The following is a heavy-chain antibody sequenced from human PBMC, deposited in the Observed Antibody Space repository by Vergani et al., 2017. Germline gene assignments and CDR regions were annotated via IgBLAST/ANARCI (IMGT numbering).Heavy chain of an antibody. D-gene: IGHD6-13*01. Sequence: EVQLVESGGGLVQPGGSLRLSCAASGFTFSSYWMSWVRQAPGKGLEWVANIKQDGSEKYYVDSVKGRFTISRDNAKNSLYLQMNSLRAEDTAVYYCAREPGYSSSLYVLNYFDYWGQGTLVTVSS. V-gene: IGHV3-7*01. CDR1: GFTFSSYW. J-gene: IGHJ4*02. CDR3: AREPGYSSSLYVLNYFDY. CDR2: IKQDGSEK.